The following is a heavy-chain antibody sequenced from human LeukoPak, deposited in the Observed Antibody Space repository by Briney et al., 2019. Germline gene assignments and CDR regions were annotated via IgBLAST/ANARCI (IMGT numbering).Heavy chain of an antibody. D-gene: IGHD1-26*01. Sequence: GGSPRLPCADPGFTFSDYYMSWIRPAPRKGLQWVSFINSGGSSIYYVDSVKGRFTISRDNAKNSLYLQMSSLRAEDTAVYYCASNLAANYHFYYGIDVWGQGTTVTVSS. J-gene: IGHJ6*02. CDR3: ASNLAANYHFYYGIDV. V-gene: IGHV3-11*01. CDR1: GFTFSDYY. CDR2: INSGGSSI.